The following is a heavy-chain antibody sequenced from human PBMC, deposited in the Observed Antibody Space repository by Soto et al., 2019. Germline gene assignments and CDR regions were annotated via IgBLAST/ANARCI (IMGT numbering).Heavy chain of an antibody. V-gene: IGHV1-18*04. CDR1: GYTFTTSD. CDR3: ARDSTARLAGFDP. J-gene: IGHJ5*02. D-gene: IGHD6-6*01. CDR2: ISGYNGNT. Sequence: QVQLVQSGAELKKPWASVKVSCKASGYTFTTSDITWVRPAPAPVLEWMGWISGYNGNTKYALRLQGRVTMTPETSTSPADMELRSLRSDDTALYYCARDSTARLAGFDPWGQGTLVIVSS.